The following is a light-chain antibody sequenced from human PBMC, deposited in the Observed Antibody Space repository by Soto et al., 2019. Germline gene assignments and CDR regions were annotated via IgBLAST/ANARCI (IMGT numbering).Light chain of an antibody. CDR3: QQYKGT. J-gene: IGKJ1*01. CDR2: KAS. Sequence: DIQMTQSPSTLSASVGDRVTITCRASQSISSWLAWYQQKPGKAPKLLIYKASTLESGVPSRFSGSGTGTEFTLTISSLHPDDYATYYCQQYKGTFGKGTQVEIK. V-gene: IGKV1-5*03. CDR1: QSISSW.